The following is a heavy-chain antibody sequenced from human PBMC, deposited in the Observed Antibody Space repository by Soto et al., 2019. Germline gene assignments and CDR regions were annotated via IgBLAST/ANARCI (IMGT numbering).Heavy chain of an antibody. CDR3: ARGRYGDY. V-gene: IGHV1-18*01. J-gene: IGHJ4*02. CDR1: GYTFTSYG. Sequence: QVHLVQSGAEVKKPGASVKVSCKGSGYTFTSYGITWVRQAPGQGLEWMGWISAHNGNTDYAQRLQGRVTVTRDTPTSTADMELRSLRSDDTAVYYCARGRYGDYWGQGALVTVSS. CDR2: ISAHNGNT. D-gene: IGHD1-1*01.